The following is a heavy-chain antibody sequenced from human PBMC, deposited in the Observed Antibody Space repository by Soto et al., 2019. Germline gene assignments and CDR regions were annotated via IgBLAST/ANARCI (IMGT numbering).Heavy chain of an antibody. D-gene: IGHD5-12*01. CDR1: GFIFSSYS. V-gene: IGHV3-48*02. Sequence: GGSLRLSCAASGFIFSSYSMNWVRQAPGKGLEWVSYIGSSIGTTYYADSVKGRFTISRDNAKNSLYLQMNSLRDEDTAVYYCASGGSGGRTADFDYWGKGTLVTVS. CDR2: IGSSIGTT. J-gene: IGHJ4*02. CDR3: ASGGSGGRTADFDY.